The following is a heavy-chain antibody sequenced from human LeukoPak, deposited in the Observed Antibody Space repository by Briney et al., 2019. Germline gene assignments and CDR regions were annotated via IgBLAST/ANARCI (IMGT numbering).Heavy chain of an antibody. CDR2: ISYDGSNK. CDR3: AGDSILLRGGGDFDY. D-gene: IGHD3-16*01. Sequence: GGSLRLSCAASGFTFSSYAMHWVRQAPGKGLEWVAVISYDGSNKYYADSVKGRFPISRDNSKNTLYLQMNSLRAEDTAVYYCAGDSILLRGGGDFDYWGQGTLVTVSS. J-gene: IGHJ4*02. V-gene: IGHV3-30*04. CDR1: GFTFSSYA.